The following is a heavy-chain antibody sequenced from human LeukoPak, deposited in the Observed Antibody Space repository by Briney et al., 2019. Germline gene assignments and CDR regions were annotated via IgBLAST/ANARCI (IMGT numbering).Heavy chain of an antibody. V-gene: IGHV4-38-2*02. D-gene: IGHD3-10*01. J-gene: IGHJ5*02. CDR2: IYHSGST. CDR3: ARDRNYYGSGSLT. Sequence: SETLSLTCTVSGYSISSGYYWGGIRPPRGKGREWIGSIYHSGSTYYTPSLKSRVTISVDTSKNQFSLKLSSVTAADTAVYYCARDRNYYGSGSLTWGQGTLVTVSS. CDR1: GYSISSGYY.